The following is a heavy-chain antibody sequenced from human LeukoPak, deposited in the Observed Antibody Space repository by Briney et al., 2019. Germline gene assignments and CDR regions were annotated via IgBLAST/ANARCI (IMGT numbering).Heavy chain of an antibody. J-gene: IGHJ4*02. CDR3: ATDTSGYDPF. Sequence: ETLSLTCTVSGGSISSYYWSWIRQPPGKGRECSGYIYYSGSTNYNPSLKSRVTISVDTSKNQFSLKLSSVTAADTAVYYCATDTSGYDPFWGQGTLVTVSS. V-gene: IGHV4-59*01. D-gene: IGHD5-12*01. CDR2: IYYSGST. CDR1: GGSISSYY.